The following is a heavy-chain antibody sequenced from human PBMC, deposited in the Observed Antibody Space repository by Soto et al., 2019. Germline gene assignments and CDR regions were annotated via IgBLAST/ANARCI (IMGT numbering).Heavy chain of an antibody. J-gene: IGHJ4*02. Sequence: GGSLRLSCAASGFTFSSYSMNWVRQAPGKGLEWVSSISSSSSYIYYADSVKGRFTISRENAKNSLYLQMNSLGAEDTAVYYCAGDLMAPPVGIAAAGTDPFDYWGQGTLVTVSS. D-gene: IGHD6-13*01. CDR1: GFTFSSYS. CDR2: ISSSSSYI. V-gene: IGHV3-21*01. CDR3: AGDLMAPPVGIAAAGTDPFDY.